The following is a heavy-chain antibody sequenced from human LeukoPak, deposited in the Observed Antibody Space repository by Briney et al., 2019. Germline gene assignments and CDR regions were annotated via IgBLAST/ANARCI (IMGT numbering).Heavy chain of an antibody. J-gene: IGHJ4*02. V-gene: IGHV1-2*02. Sequence: ASVKVSCKTSGYRFSNYYMHWVRQAPGQGLEWMGWVNSNSGGTHYAQKFEGRVTMTRDTSISTAYMELSRLKSDDTAVYYCARGYCSGGSCYHFESWGQGTLVTVSS. CDR1: GYRFSNYY. D-gene: IGHD2-15*01. CDR2: VNSNSGGT. CDR3: ARGYCSGGSCYHFES.